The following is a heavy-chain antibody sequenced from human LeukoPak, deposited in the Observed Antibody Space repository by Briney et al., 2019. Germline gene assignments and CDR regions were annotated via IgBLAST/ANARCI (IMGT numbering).Heavy chain of an antibody. CDR2: ISAYNGNT. V-gene: IGHV1-18*01. CDR3: ARALDYDYVWGSYRRTDFDY. D-gene: IGHD3-16*02. CDR1: GYTFTSYG. Sequence: ASVKVSCKASGYTFTSYGISWVRQAPGQGLEWMGWISAYNGNTNYAQKLQGRVTMTTDTSTSTAYMELRSLRSDDTAVYYCARALDYDYVWGSYRRTDFDYWGQGTLVTVSS. J-gene: IGHJ4*02.